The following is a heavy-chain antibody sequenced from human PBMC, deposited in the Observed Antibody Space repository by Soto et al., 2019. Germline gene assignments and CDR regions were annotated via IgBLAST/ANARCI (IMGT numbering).Heavy chain of an antibody. J-gene: IGHJ4*02. CDR1: GGSISSGGYY. V-gene: IGHV4-31*03. D-gene: IGHD1-26*01. Sequence: SETLSLTCTVSGGSISSGGYYWSWIRQHPGKGLEWIGYIYYSGSTYYNPSLKSRVTISVDTSKNQFSLKLSSVTAADTAVYYCARGGPSIVGAAVDYWGQGTLVTVSS. CDR2: IYYSGST. CDR3: ARGGPSIVGAAVDY.